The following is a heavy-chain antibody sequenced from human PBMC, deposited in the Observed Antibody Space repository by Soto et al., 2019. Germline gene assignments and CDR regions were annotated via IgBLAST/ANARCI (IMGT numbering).Heavy chain of an antibody. Sequence: PSETLSLTCAVYGGSFSGYYWSWIRQPPGKGLEWIGEINHSGSTNYNPSLKSRVTISVDTSKNQFSLKLSSVTAADTAVYYCARGLGLPGLLMSYYYYYMDVWGKGTTVTVSS. CDR1: GGSFSGYY. J-gene: IGHJ6*03. CDR2: INHSGST. V-gene: IGHV4-34*01. CDR3: ARGLGLPGLLMSYYYYYMDV. D-gene: IGHD2-21*01.